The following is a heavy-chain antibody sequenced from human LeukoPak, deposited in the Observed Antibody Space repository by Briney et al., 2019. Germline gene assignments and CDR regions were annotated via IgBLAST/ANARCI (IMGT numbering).Heavy chain of an antibody. V-gene: IGHV3-74*01. CDR2: INTDGSNS. D-gene: IGHD6-6*01. CDR3: ARSRYSYSSMD. J-gene: IGHJ4*02. Sequence: PGGSLRLSCAASGFTFNNYWTHWVRQGPGKGLVWVSRINTDGSNSNYADSVKGRFTISRDNAKNTLYLQMNSLRAEDTDVYYCARSRYSYSSMDWGQGTLVTVSS. CDR1: GFTFNNYW.